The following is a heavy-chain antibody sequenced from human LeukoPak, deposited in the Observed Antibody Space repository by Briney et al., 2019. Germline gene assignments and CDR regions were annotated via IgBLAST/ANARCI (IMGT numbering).Heavy chain of an antibody. D-gene: IGHD3-22*01. CDR3: ARLRNYDSSGYYFEIDY. CDR1: GFTFSSYA. Sequence: GGSLRLSCAASGFTFSSYAMSWVRQAPGKGLEWVSAISGSGGSTYYADSVKGRFTISRDNSKNTLYLQMNSLRAEDTAFYYCARLRNYDSSGYYFEIDYWGQGTLVTVSS. V-gene: IGHV3-23*01. J-gene: IGHJ4*02. CDR2: ISGSGGST.